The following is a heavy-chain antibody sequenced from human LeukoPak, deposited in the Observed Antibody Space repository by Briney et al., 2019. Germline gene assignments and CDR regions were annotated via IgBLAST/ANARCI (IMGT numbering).Heavy chain of an antibody. CDR3: AREFLGFHP. J-gene: IGHJ5*02. Sequence: PGGSLRLSCAASGFTFSSYGMHGVRQAPGKGLKWVSVIYRGGFTYYADSVRGRFSISSDNSKNTLYLQMKSLRAEDTALYYCAREFLGFHPWGQGTLVTVSS. CDR2: IYRGGFT. CDR1: GFTFSSYG. D-gene: IGHD2/OR15-2a*01. V-gene: IGHV3-53*01.